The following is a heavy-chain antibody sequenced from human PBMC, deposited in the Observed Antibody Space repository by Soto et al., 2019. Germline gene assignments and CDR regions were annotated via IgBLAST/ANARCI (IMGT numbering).Heavy chain of an antibody. CDR2: ISGSGGST. V-gene: IGHV3-23*01. D-gene: IGHD3-22*01. J-gene: IGHJ4*02. CDR1: GFTFSSYA. Sequence: PGGSLRLSCAASGFTFSSYAMSWVRQAPGKGLEWVSAISGSGGSTYYADSVKGRFTISRDNSKNTLYLQMNSLRAEDTAVYYCAKHRPPGRFHSSGYYNSFDYWGQGTLVTVSS. CDR3: AKHRPPGRFHSSGYYNSFDY.